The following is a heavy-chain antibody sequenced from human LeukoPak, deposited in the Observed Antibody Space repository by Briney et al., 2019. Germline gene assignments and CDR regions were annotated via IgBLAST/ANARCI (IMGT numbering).Heavy chain of an antibody. J-gene: IGHJ6*03. CDR1: GGTFSSYA. Sequence: SVKVSCKASGGTFSSYAISWVRQAPGQGLEWMGGIIPIFGTANYAQKFQGRVTITTDESTSTAYMELSSLRSEDTAVYYCASHRGMDYYYYMDVSGKGTTVTVSS. V-gene: IGHV1-69*05. CDR2: IIPIFGTA. D-gene: IGHD3-16*01. CDR3: ASHRGMDYYYYMDV.